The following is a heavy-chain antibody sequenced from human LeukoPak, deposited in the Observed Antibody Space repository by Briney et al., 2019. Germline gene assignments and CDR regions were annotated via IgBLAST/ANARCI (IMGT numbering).Heavy chain of an antibody. CDR1: GGSFSGYF. CDR3: AREVRAEYCTNGVCSGGWFDP. V-gene: IGHV4-34*01. Sequence: SETLSLTCAVYGGSFSGYFWSWIRQPPGKGLEWIGEINRGGSTNYNPSLKSRVTISVDTSKNQFSLKLSSVTAADPAVYYCAREVRAEYCTNGVCSGGWFDPWGQGTLVTVSS. J-gene: IGHJ5*02. D-gene: IGHD2-8*01. CDR2: INRGGST.